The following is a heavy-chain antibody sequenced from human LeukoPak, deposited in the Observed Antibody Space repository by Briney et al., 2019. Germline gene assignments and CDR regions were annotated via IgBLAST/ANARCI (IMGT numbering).Heavy chain of an antibody. CDR1: GFTFSSYG. CDR2: ISYDGSNK. CDR3: AKDHSEYYDILTGKWANFDY. D-gene: IGHD3-9*01. V-gene: IGHV3-30*18. J-gene: IGHJ4*02. Sequence: GGSLRLSCAASGFTFSSYGMHWVRQAPGKGLEWVAVISYDGSNKYYADSVKGRFTISRDNSKNTLYLQMNSLRAEDTAVYYCAKDHSEYYDILTGKWANFDYWGQGTLVTVSP.